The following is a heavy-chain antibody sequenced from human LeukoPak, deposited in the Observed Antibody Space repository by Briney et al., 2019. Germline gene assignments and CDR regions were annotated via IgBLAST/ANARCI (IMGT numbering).Heavy chain of an antibody. V-gene: IGHV4-39*01. CDR3: ARGENNYGYYYFDY. CDR2: IYYSGST. J-gene: IGHJ4*02. Sequence: PSETLSLTCTVSGGSISSSSYYWGWIRQPPGKGPEWIGSIYYSGSTYYNPSLKSRVTISVDTSKNQFSLKLSSVTAADTAVYYCARGENNYGYYYFDYWGQGTLVTVSS. D-gene: IGHD5-18*01. CDR1: GGSISSSSYY.